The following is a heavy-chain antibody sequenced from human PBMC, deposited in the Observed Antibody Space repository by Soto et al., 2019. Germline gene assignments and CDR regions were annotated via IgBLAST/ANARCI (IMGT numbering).Heavy chain of an antibody. CDR1: GGSISSYY. CDR2: IYYSGST. CDR3: ARAGYGDHARYFDY. Sequence: PSETLSLTCTVSGGSISSYYWSWIRQPPGKGLEWIGYIYYSGSTNYNPSLKSRVTISVDTSKNQFSLKLSSVTAADTAVYYCARAGYGDHARYFDYWGQGTLVTVSS. V-gene: IGHV4-59*12. D-gene: IGHD4-17*01. J-gene: IGHJ4*02.